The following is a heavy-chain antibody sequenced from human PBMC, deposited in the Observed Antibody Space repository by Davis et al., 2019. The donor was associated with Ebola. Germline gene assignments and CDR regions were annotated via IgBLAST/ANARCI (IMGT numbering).Heavy chain of an antibody. D-gene: IGHD5-24*01. CDR2: IYYSGST. CDR1: GGSISSYY. Sequence: SETLSLTCTVSGGSISSYYWSWIRQPPGKGLEWIGYIYYSGSTNYNPSLKSRVTISVDTSKNQFSLRLSSVTAEDTAVYYCAKTVGWLQQTGEEYFQNWGQGTLVTVS. CDR3: AKTVGWLQQTGEEYFQN. V-gene: IGHV4-59*01. J-gene: IGHJ1*01.